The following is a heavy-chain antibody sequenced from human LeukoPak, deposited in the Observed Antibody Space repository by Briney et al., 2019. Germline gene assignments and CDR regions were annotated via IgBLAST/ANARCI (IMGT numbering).Heavy chain of an antibody. CDR3: ARGRDCSGGSCYRWWFDP. CDR2: INAGNGNT. CDR1: GYTCTSYA. Sequence: ASVKVSCKASGYTCTSYAMHWVRQAPGQRLEWMGWINAGNGNTKYSQKFQGRVTITRDTSASTAYMELSSLRSEDTAVYYCARGRDCSGGSCYRWWFDPWGQGTPVTVSS. D-gene: IGHD2-15*01. J-gene: IGHJ5*02. V-gene: IGHV1-3*01.